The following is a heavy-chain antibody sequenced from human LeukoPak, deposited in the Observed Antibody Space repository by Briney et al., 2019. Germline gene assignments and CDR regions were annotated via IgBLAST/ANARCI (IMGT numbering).Heavy chain of an antibody. CDR2: IYHSGST. CDR1: GGSISSSNW. D-gene: IGHD1-26*01. Sequence: SETLSLTCAVSGGSISSSNWWCWVRQPPGTGLEWIGEIYHSGSTNYNPSLKSRVTISVDKSKNQFSLKLSSVTAADTAVYYCARGGASSIPLDYWGRGTLVTVSS. CDR3: ARGGASSIPLDY. J-gene: IGHJ4*02. V-gene: IGHV4-4*02.